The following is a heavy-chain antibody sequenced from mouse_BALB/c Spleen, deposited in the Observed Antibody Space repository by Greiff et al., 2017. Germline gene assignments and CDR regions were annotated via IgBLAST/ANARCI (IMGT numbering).Heavy chain of an antibody. Sequence: EVKLVESGGGLVKPGGSLKLSCAASGFTFSSYYMSWVRQTPEKRLEWVAAINSNGGSTYYPDTVKGRFTISRDNAKNTLYLQMSSLKSEDTALYYCARRDTTAPFAYWGQGTLVTVSA. CDR2: INSNGGST. CDR3: ARRDTTAPFAY. D-gene: IGHD1-2*01. J-gene: IGHJ3*01. CDR1: GFTFSSYY. V-gene: IGHV5-6-2*01.